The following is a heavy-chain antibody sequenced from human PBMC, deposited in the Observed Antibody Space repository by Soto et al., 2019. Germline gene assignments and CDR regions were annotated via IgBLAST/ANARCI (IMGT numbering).Heavy chain of an antibody. Sequence: GGSLRLSCAASGFTFSSYSMNWVRQAPGKGLEWVSYISSSSSTIYYADSVKGRFTISRDNAKNSLYLQMNSLRAEDTAVYYCARDHCSGGSCYQPYYYYYMDVWGKGTTVTVSS. D-gene: IGHD2-15*01. CDR2: ISSSSSTI. V-gene: IGHV3-48*01. CDR1: GFTFSSYS. CDR3: ARDHCSGGSCYQPYYYYYMDV. J-gene: IGHJ6*03.